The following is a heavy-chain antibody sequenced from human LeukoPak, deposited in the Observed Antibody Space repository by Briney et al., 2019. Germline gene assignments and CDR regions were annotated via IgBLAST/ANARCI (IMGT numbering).Heavy chain of an antibody. V-gene: IGHV1-2*02. J-gene: IGHJ6*02. Sequence: GASVKVSCKASGYTFTGCYMHWVRQAPGQGLEWMGWINPNSGGTNYAQKFQGRVTMTRDTSISTAYMELSRLRSDDTAVYYCANLGYCSSTSCYYYYGMDVWGQGTTVTVSS. CDR2: INPNSGGT. D-gene: IGHD2-2*01. CDR1: GYTFTGCY. CDR3: ANLGYCSSTSCYYYYGMDV.